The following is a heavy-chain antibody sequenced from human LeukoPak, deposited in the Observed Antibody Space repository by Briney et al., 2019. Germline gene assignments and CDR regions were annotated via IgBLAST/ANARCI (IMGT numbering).Heavy chain of an antibody. Sequence: GGSLRLSCAASGFTFSASAMHWVRQASGKGLEWVGRIRSKANTYATAYAASVKGRFTISRDDSKNTAYLQMNSLKTEDTAVYYCTRKATQLGYCSSTRCYSDYYYYGMDVWGQGTTVTVS. CDR3: TRKATQLGYCSSTRCYSDYYYYGMDV. D-gene: IGHD2-2*01. J-gene: IGHJ6*02. CDR1: GFTFSASA. V-gene: IGHV3-73*01. CDR2: IRSKANTYAT.